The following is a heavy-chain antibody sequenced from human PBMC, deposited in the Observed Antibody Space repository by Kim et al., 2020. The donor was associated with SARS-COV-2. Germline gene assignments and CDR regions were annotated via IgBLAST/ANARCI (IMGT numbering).Heavy chain of an antibody. V-gene: IGHV4-34*01. Sequence: SETLSLTCAVYGGSFSGYYWSWIRQPPGKGLEWIGEINHSGSTNYNPSLKSRVTISVDTSKNQFSLKLSSVTAADTAVYYCARFIDITMVRGVITPENRAMTYNWFDPWGQGTLVTVSS. CDR3: ARFIDITMVRGVITPENRAMTYNWFDP. CDR2: INHSGST. CDR1: GGSFSGYY. D-gene: IGHD3-10*01. J-gene: IGHJ5*02.